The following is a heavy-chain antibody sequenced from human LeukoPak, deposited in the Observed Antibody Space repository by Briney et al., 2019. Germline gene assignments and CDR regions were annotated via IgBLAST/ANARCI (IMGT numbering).Heavy chain of an antibody. CDR2: IYYSGST. D-gene: IGHD3-9*01. CDR1: GGSISSYY. CDR3: ARTHTDPSYYDILTGYYWGDAFDI. V-gene: IGHV4-59*01. J-gene: IGHJ3*02. Sequence: SETLSLTCTVSGGSISSYYWSWIRQPPGKGLEWIGYIYYSGSTNYNPSLKSRVTISVDTSQTQFSLQLSSVTAADTAVYYCARTHTDPSYYDILTGYYWGDAFDIWGQGTMVTVSS.